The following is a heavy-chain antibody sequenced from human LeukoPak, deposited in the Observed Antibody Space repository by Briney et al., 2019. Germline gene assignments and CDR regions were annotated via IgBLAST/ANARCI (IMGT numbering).Heavy chain of an antibody. CDR3: AGTYGSGSYYNH. D-gene: IGHD3-10*01. Sequence: GASVKVSCKASGGTFSSYTISWVRQAPGQGLEWMGRINPNSGGTNYAQKFQGRVTMTRDTSISTAYMELSRLRSDDTAVYYCAGTYGSGSYYNHWGQGTLVTVSS. J-gene: IGHJ5*02. CDR2: INPNSGGT. CDR1: GGTFSSYT. V-gene: IGHV1-2*06.